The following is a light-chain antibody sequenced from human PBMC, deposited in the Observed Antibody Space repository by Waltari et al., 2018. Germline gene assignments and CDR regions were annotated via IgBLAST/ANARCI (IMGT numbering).Light chain of an antibody. Sequence: QSALTQPPSVSGTPGQRVTISCSGSYSNIGSRAVTWYQQLPGTAPKLLIYGNDHRPSGVPDPFSGSKSGTSASLAISGLQSEDEADYYCATWDDSLNWVFGGGTKLTVL. V-gene: IGLV1-44*01. J-gene: IGLJ3*02. CDR3: ATWDDSLNWV. CDR2: GND. CDR1: YSNIGSRA.